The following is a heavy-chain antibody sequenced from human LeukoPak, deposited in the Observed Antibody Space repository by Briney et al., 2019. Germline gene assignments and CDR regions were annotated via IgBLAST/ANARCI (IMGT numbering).Heavy chain of an antibody. J-gene: IGHJ6*04. CDR3: AILEMATIVDV. D-gene: IGHD5-24*01. CDR1: GFTFSGYA. CDR2: ISGSGGST. Sequence: GGSLRLSCAVSGFTFSGYAMSWVRQAPGKGLEWVSAISGSGGSTYYADSVKGRFTISRDNSKNTLYLQMNSLRAEDTAVYYCAILEMATIVDVWGKGTTVTVSS. V-gene: IGHV3-23*01.